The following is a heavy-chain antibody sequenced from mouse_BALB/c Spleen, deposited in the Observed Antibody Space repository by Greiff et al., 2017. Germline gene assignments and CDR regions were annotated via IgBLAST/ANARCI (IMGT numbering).Heavy chain of an antibody. J-gene: IGHJ4*01. Sequence: EVQRVESGGGLVQPGGSRKLSCAASGFTFSSFGMHWVRQAPEKGLEWVAYISSGSSTIYYADTVKGRFTISRDNPKNTLFLQMTSLRSEDTAMYYCARSGLTGTRYYAMDYWGQGTSVTVSS. CDR1: GFTFSSFG. D-gene: IGHD4-1*01. V-gene: IGHV5-17*02. CDR2: ISSGSSTI. CDR3: ARSGLTGTRYYAMDY.